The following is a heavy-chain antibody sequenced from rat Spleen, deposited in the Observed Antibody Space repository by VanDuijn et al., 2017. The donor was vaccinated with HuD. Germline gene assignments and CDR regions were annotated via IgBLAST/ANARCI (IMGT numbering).Heavy chain of an antibody. CDR3: ARHRGPLDY. CDR2: VSSDGRSP. J-gene: IGHJ2*01. V-gene: IGHV5-29*01. Sequence: EVQLVESGGGLVQPGRSMKLSCAASGFTFSNYGMAWVCQAPTKGLEWVATVSSDGRSPYYPDSVKGRFTISRDTAQNTLYLQMDSLRSEDTATYYCARHRGPLDYWGQGVMVTVSA. D-gene: IGHD4-3*01. CDR1: GFTFSNYG.